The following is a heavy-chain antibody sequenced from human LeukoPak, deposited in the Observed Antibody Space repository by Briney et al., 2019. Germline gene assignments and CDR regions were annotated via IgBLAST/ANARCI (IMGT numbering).Heavy chain of an antibody. J-gene: IGHJ4*02. D-gene: IGHD3-10*01. CDR1: GYTFTSYA. CDR2: INAGNGNT. Sequence: ASVKVSCKASGYTFTSYAMHWVRQAPGQRLEWMGWINAGNGNTKYSQKFQGRVTITRDTSASTAYMELSSLRSEDTAVYYCARDRVGGYYGSGSYDYWGQGTLVTVSS. V-gene: IGHV1-3*01. CDR3: ARDRVGGYYGSGSYDY.